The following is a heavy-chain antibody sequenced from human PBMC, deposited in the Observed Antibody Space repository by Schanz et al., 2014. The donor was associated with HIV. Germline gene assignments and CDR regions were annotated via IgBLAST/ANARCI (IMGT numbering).Heavy chain of an antibody. Sequence: QVRLVESGGGVVQPGRSLRLSCAASGFTFSSYGMYWVRQAPGKGLEWVAVISHDGSKKYYADSVRGRFTISRDNSKNTVYLQMNSLRAEDTAVYYCARGRRGAVAGSSDYWGQGTLVTVSS. CDR1: GFTFSSYG. J-gene: IGHJ4*02. CDR2: ISHDGSKK. CDR3: ARGRRGAVAGSSDY. D-gene: IGHD6-19*01. V-gene: IGHV3-30*03.